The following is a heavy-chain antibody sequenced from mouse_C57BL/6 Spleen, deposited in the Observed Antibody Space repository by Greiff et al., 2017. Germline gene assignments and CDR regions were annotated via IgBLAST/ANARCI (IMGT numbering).Heavy chain of an antibody. CDR1: GYTFTSYW. CDR2: IHPYSGST. Sequence: QVQLQQPGAELVKPGASVKLSCKASGYTFTSYWMHWVKQRPGQGLEWIGMIHPYSGSTNYNEKFKSKATLTVDKSSSTAYMQLSNLTSEDSAVYYCAIPVLNTTVVGDAMDYWGQGTSVTVSS. J-gene: IGHJ4*01. V-gene: IGHV1-64*01. D-gene: IGHD1-1*01. CDR3: AIPVLNTTVVGDAMDY.